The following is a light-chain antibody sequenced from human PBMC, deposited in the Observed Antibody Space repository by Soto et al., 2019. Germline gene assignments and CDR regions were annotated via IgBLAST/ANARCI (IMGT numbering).Light chain of an antibody. V-gene: IGKV1-9*01. CDR3: QQLKTYPIT. CDR1: QGISTY. Sequence: IQLTQSPSSLSASVGDRVTITCRASQGISTYLAWYQQKPGKAPNLLIYAASTLQSGVPSRFSGGGSGTDFTLTIGSLQPEDFAIYYCQQLKTYPITFGQGTRLEIK. J-gene: IGKJ5*01. CDR2: AAS.